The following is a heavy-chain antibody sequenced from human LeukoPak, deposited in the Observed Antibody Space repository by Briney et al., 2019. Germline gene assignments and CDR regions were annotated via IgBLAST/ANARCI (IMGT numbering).Heavy chain of an antibody. CDR1: GYSISSGYY. D-gene: IGHD3-9*01. Sequence: SETLSLTCTVSGYSISSGYYWGWIRQPPGKGLEWIGYIYYSGSTNYNPSLKSRVTISVDTSKNQFSLKLSSVTAADTAVYYCARVRYFGHYYYYYMDVWGKGTTVTISS. CDR3: ARVRYFGHYYYYYMDV. J-gene: IGHJ6*03. CDR2: IYYSGST. V-gene: IGHV4-38-2*02.